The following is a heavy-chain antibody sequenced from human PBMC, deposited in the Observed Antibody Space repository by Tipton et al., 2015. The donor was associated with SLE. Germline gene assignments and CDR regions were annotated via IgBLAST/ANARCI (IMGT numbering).Heavy chain of an antibody. V-gene: IGHV4-39*07. CDR3: ARLAPCGSSWPPFDY. Sequence: TLSLTCTVSGGSISSSSYYWGWIRQPPGKGLEWIGSIYYSGSTYYNPSLKSRVTISVDTSKNQFSLKLSSVTAADTAVYYCARLAPCGSSWPPFDYWGQGTLVTVSS. J-gene: IGHJ4*02. D-gene: IGHD6-13*01. CDR1: GGSISSSSYY. CDR2: IYYSGST.